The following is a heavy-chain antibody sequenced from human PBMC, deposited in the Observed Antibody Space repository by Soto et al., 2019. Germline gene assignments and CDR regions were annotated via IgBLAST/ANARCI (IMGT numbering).Heavy chain of an antibody. J-gene: IGHJ5*02. CDR3: ARAKAPLYSSSWYWFDP. CDR2: IYYSGST. D-gene: IGHD6-13*01. CDR1: GGSISSYY. V-gene: IGHV4-59*08. Sequence: QVQLQESGPGLVKPSETLSLTCTDSGGSISSYYWSWIRQPPGKGLEWIGYIYYSGSTNYNPSLKSRVTISVDTSKNQFSLKLSSVTAADTAVYYCARAKAPLYSSSWYWFDPWGQGTLVTVSS.